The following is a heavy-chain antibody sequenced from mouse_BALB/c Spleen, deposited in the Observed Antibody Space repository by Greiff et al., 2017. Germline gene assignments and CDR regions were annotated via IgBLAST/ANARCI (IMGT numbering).Heavy chain of an antibody. V-gene: IGHV1-80*01. J-gene: IGHJ2*01. CDR2: IYPGDGDT. D-gene: IGHD1-2*01. Sequence: VQLVESGAELVRPGSSVKISCKASGYAFSSYWMNWVKQRPGQGLEWIGQIYPGDGDTNYNGKFKGKATLTADKSSSTAYMQLSSLTSEDSAVYFCARRGTTAFDDWGQGTTLTVSS. CDR1: GYAFSSYW. CDR3: ARRGTTAFDD.